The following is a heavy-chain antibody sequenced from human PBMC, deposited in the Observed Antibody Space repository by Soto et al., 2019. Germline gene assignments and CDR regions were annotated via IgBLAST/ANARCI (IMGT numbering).Heavy chain of an antibody. CDR3: ASSRDGYNSYCYGLDV. Sequence: SVKVSCKASGGTFSSYAISWVRQAPGQGLEWMGGIIPIFGTANYAQKFQGRVTITADKSTSTAYMELSSLRSEDTAVYYCASSRDGYNSYCYGLDVSGQGTTVPVSS. J-gene: IGHJ6*02. CDR1: GGTFSSYA. D-gene: IGHD5-12*01. CDR2: IIPIFGTA. V-gene: IGHV1-69*06.